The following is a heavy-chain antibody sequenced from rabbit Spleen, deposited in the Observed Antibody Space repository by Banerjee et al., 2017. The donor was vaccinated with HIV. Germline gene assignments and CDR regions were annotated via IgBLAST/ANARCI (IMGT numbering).Heavy chain of an antibody. Sequence: LEESGGGLVKPGGTLTLTCTVSGFSFSSNWICWVRQAPGKGLEWIACIDTNDGDTDYANWPKGRFPISKTSSTTVTLRMTSLTAADRATYFCARDLLGVIGWNFYLWGPGTLVTVS. V-gene: IGHV1S45*01. J-gene: IGHJ4*01. D-gene: IGHD1-1*01. CDR2: IDTNDGDT. CDR1: GFSFSSNW. CDR3: ARDLLGVIGWNFYL.